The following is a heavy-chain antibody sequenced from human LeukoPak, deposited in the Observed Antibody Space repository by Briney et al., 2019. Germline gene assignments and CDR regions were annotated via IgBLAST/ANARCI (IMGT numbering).Heavy chain of an antibody. V-gene: IGHV3-21*01. Sequence: PGGSLRLSCAASGFTLSSYAMNWVRQTPGQGLEWVSSITSGSSHIYYADSVKGRFTISRDNAKSSLYLQMNSLRAEDTAVYYCARDPYSGSYGADYYYYMDVWGKGTTVTISS. CDR3: ARDPYSGSYGADYYYYMDV. CDR2: ITSGSSHI. J-gene: IGHJ6*03. D-gene: IGHD1-26*01. CDR1: GFTLSSYA.